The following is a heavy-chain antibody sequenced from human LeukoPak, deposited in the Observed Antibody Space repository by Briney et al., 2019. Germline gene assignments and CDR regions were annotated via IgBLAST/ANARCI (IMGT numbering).Heavy chain of an antibody. D-gene: IGHD6-13*01. J-gene: IGHJ4*02. CDR3: ARDRSISAAGDTY. Sequence: SCAASGSTFSDYWMHWVRQAPGTGLVWVSRFNRDGSSTSYADSVKGRFTISRDNAKNTLSLQMNSLRAEDTAVYYCARDRSISAAGDTYWGQGTLVTVSS. CDR1: GSTFSDYW. CDR2: FNRDGSST. V-gene: IGHV3-74*01.